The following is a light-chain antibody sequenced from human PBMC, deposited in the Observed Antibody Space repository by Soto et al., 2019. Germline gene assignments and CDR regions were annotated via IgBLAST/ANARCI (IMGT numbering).Light chain of an antibody. CDR1: ETVRTN. CDR2: GAS. CDR3: QQYYNWSAYT. V-gene: IGKV3-15*01. Sequence: IVMTQSPVTLSVSPGERVTLSCRASETVRTNLAWFQQKPGQTPRLLIFGASTRATGIPTRFTGSGSETEFTLTFDSLQSEDLAVYYCQQYYNWSAYTFGQGTKLEI. J-gene: IGKJ2*01.